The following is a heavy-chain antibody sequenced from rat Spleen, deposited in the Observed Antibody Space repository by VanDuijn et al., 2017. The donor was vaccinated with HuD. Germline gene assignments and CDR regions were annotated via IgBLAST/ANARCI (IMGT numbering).Heavy chain of an antibody. Sequence: EVQLVESGGGLVQPGRSLKLSCAASGFTFSNYGMAWVCQAPTKGLEWVTTISSDGGRNFYRDSVKGRFTISRDNAKSTLFLQMDSLRSEDTATYYCTTDRTGALMDAWGQGTSVTVSS. CDR2: ISSDGGRN. CDR3: TTDRTGALMDA. J-gene: IGHJ4*01. D-gene: IGHD1-4*01. CDR1: GFTFSNYG. V-gene: IGHV5-29*01.